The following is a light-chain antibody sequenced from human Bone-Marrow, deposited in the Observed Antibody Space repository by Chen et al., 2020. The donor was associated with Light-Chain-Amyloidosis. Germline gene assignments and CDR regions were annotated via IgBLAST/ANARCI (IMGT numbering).Light chain of an antibody. CDR3: QVWDRSSDRPV. J-gene: IGLJ3*02. Sequence: SYVLTQPSSVSVAPGPTVTIACGGNNIRSTSVHWYQQTPGQAPLLVVYDDSDRPSGIPERLSGSNSGNTATLTISRVEAGDEADYYCQVWDRSSDRPVFGGGTKLTVL. CDR1: NIRSTS. CDR2: DDS. V-gene: IGLV3-21*02.